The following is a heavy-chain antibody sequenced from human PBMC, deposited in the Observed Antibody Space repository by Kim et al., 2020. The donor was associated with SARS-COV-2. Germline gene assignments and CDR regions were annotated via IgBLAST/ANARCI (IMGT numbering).Heavy chain of an antibody. CDR2: ISSGGSST. CDR3: ARWATTSGSGNSGSDF. Sequence: GGSLRLSCAASGFTFSSYEMNWVRQASGKGLEWVSYISSGGSSTYHADSVKGRFTISRDNAKNSLYLQMNSLRVEDTAVYYCARWATTSGSGNSGSDFWG. V-gene: IGHV3-48*03. J-gene: IGHJ6*01. D-gene: IGHD3-10*01. CDR1: GFTFSSYE.